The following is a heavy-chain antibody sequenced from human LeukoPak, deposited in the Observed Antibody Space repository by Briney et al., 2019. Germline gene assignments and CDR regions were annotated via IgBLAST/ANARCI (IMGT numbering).Heavy chain of an antibody. D-gene: IGHD3-3*01. J-gene: IGHJ4*02. CDR2: ISAYNGST. CDR3: ARGITIFGVVIPLDY. CDR1: GYTFTSYG. Sequence: ASVKVSCKASGYTFTSYGISWVRQAPGQGLEWMGWISAYNGSTNYAQKLQGRVTMTTDTSTSTAYMELRSLRSDDTAVYYCARGITIFGVVIPLDYWGQGTLVTVSS. V-gene: IGHV1-18*01.